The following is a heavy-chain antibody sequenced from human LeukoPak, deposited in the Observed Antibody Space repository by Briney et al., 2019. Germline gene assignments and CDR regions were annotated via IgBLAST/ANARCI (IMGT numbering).Heavy chain of an antibody. CDR1: GFTSGNHW. CDR3: GRAYGAGSCDY. Sequence: GGSLRLSCAASGFTSGNHWMSWVRQAPGKGLEWVANINQDGSEKYYVDSVKGRFTISRDNAKNSLYLQMNSLRAEDTPVYYCGRAYGAGSCDYWGQGTLVTVSS. V-gene: IGHV3-7*01. CDR2: INQDGSEK. D-gene: IGHD3-10*01. J-gene: IGHJ4*02.